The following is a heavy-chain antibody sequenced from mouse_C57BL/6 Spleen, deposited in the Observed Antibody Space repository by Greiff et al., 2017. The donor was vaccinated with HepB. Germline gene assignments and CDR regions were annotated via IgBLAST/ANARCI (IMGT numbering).Heavy chain of an antibody. V-gene: IGHV7-1*01. Sequence: EVKLEESGGGLVQSGRSLRLSCATSGFTFSDFYMEWVRQAPGKGLEWIAASRNKANDYTTEYSASVKGRFIVSRDTSQSILYLQMNALRAEDTAIYYCARDSFIVRFAYWGQGTLVTVSA. CDR1: GFTFSDFY. D-gene: IGHD1-1*01. CDR2: SRNKANDYTT. CDR3: ARDSFIVRFAY. J-gene: IGHJ3*01.